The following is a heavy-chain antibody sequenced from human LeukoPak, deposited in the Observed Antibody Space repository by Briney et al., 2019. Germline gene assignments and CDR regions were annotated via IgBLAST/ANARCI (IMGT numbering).Heavy chain of an antibody. J-gene: IGHJ5*02. V-gene: IGHV3-53*01. CDR3: ATGYYDSSGYYH. D-gene: IGHD3-22*01. Sequence: GGSLRLSCAASGFTFSSYAMSWVRQAPGKGLEWVSVIYSGGSTYYADSVKGRFTISRDNSKNTLYLQMNSLRAEDTAVYYCATGYYDSSGYYHWGQGTLVTVSS. CDR2: IYSGGST. CDR1: GFTFSSYA.